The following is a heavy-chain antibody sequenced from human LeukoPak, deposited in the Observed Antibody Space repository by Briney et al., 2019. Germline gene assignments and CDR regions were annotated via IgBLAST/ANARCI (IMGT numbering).Heavy chain of an antibody. V-gene: IGHV3-9*01. CDR2: ISWNSNSI. Sequence: GGSLRLSCAASGFTFEDYAMHWVRQGPGKGLEWVSGISWNSNSIGYADSVKGRFTISRDNAKNSLYLQMNSLRAEDTAVYYCARELLRYFDWLGRRGYFDYWGQGTLVTVSS. CDR1: GFTFEDYA. CDR3: ARELLRYFDWLGRRGYFDY. J-gene: IGHJ4*02. D-gene: IGHD3-9*01.